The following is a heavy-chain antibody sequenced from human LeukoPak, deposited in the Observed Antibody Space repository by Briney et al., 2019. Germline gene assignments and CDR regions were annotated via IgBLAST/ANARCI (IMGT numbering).Heavy chain of an antibody. CDR1: GYTFTGYY. V-gene: IGHV1-2*02. CDR2: IDPNSGGT. J-gene: IGHJ3*02. D-gene: IGHD4-17*01. Sequence: ASVRVSCKPSGYTFTGYYMHWVRQAPGQGLEWMGWIDPNSGGTNYAQKFQGRVTMTRDTSISTAYMELSRLRSDDTAVYYCARDWEDGDYWDAFDIWGQGTMVTVSS. CDR3: ARDWEDGDYWDAFDI.